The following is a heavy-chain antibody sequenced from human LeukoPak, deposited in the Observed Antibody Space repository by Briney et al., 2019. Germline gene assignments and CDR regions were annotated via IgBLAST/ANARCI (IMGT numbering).Heavy chain of an antibody. J-gene: IGHJ6*03. CDR3: ARQERITISGVDPGYMDV. CDR1: GYTFTSYG. D-gene: IGHD3-3*01. CDR2: ISAYNGNT. V-gene: IGHV1-18*01. Sequence: ASVKVSCKASGYTFTSYGISWVRQAPGQGLEWMGWISAYNGNTNYAQKLQGRVTMTTDTSTSTAYMELRSLRSDDTAVYYCARQERITISGVDPGYMDVWGKGTTVTVSS.